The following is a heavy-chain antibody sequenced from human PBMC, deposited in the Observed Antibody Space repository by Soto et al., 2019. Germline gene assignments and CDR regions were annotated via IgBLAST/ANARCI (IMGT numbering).Heavy chain of an antibody. D-gene: IGHD3-22*01. CDR2: ISAYNGNT. V-gene: IGHV1-18*01. CDR1: GYTFTSYG. CDR3: ARDIPIYYDSSGYRWFDP. Sequence: ASVKVSCKASGYTFTSYGISWVRQAPGQGLEWMGWISAYNGNTNYAQKLQGRVTMTTDTSTSTAYMELRSLRSDDTAVYYCARDIPIYYDSSGYRWFDPWGQGTLVTVSS. J-gene: IGHJ5*02.